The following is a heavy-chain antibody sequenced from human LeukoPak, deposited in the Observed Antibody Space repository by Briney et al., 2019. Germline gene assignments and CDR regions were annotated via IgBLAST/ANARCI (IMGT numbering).Heavy chain of an antibody. CDR2: IRYDGSNK. Sequence: GGSLRLSCAASGFTFSSYGMHWVRQAPGKGLEWVAFIRYDGSNKYYADSLKGRFTISRDNAKNSLYLQMNSLTAEDTAVYYCARVLPAPVDYYYMDVWGKGTTVTVSS. J-gene: IGHJ6*03. CDR1: GFTFSSYG. V-gene: IGHV3-30*02. CDR3: ARVLPAPVDYYYMDV. D-gene: IGHD2-2*01.